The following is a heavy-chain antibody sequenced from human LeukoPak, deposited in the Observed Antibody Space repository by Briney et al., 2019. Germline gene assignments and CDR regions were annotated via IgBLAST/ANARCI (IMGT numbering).Heavy chain of an antibody. Sequence: PGGSLSLSCAASGFTFNSFAMTWARQAPGKGLEWVAVISGSGETTYYADSVKGRFTISRDNSKNALYLDMSSLRAEDTAIYFCAKQSAGSSTWNSLHFDCWGEGTRVTVSS. CDR2: ISGSGETT. CDR1: GFTFNSFA. CDR3: AKQSAGSSTWNSLHFDC. V-gene: IGHV3-23*01. D-gene: IGHD6-13*01. J-gene: IGHJ4*02.